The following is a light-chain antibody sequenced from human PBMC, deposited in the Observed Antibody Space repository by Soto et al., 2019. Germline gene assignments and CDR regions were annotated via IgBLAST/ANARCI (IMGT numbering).Light chain of an antibody. J-gene: IGLJ2*01. CDR3: SSYTSSSTLVV. CDR2: DVS. V-gene: IGLV2-14*03. CDR1: SSDVGGYNY. Sequence: QSALTQPASVSGSPGQSITISCTGTSSDVGGYNYVSWYQHYPGKAPKLMIYDVSNRPSGVSDRFSGSKSGNTASLTISGLQTEDEADYYCSSYTSSSTLVVFGGGTEVTVL.